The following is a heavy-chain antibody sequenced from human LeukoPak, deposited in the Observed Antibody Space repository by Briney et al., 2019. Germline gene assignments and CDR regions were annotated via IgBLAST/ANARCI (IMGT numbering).Heavy chain of an antibody. V-gene: IGHV1-69*02. J-gene: IGHJ4*02. CDR2: IIPILGIA. CDR1: GGTFSSYT. CDR3: ARGPLRGYYDSSGYYYGY. Sequence: GSSVKVSCKASGGTFSSYTISWVRQAPGQGLEWMGRIIPILGIANYARKFQGRVTITADKSTSTAYMELSSLRSEDTAVYYCARGPLRGYYDSSGYYYGYWGQGTLVTVSS. D-gene: IGHD3-22*01.